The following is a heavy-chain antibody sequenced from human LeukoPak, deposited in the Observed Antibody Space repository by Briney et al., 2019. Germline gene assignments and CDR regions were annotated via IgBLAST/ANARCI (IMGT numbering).Heavy chain of an antibody. CDR1: GGSISSYY. V-gene: IGHV4-59*01. CDR3: ARGPYGDLYYYYMDV. CDR2: IYYSGST. D-gene: IGHD4-17*01. Sequence: KPSETLSLTCTVSGGSISSYYWSWIRQPPGKGLEWIGYIYYSGSTNYNPSLKSRVTISVDTSKNQFSLKLSSVTAADTAVYYCARGPYGDLYYYYMDVWGKGTTVTISS. J-gene: IGHJ6*03.